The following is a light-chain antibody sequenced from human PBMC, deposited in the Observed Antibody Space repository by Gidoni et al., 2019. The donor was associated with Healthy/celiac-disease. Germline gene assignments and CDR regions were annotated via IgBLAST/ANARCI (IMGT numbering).Light chain of an antibody. CDR3: QQRSNGPLLT. Sequence: EIVLTQSPATLSLSPGERATLSCRASQSVSSYLAWYQQKPGQAPRLLIYDASNRATGIPARFSGSGSGTDFTLTISSLEPEDFAVYYCQQRSNGPLLTFGQGTRLEIK. V-gene: IGKV3-11*01. CDR1: QSVSSY. J-gene: IGKJ5*01. CDR2: DAS.